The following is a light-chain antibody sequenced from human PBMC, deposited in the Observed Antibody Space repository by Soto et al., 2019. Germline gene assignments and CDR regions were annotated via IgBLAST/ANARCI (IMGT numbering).Light chain of an antibody. J-gene: IGLJ2*01. CDR3: SSYAGTNNFVL. Sequence: QSVLTQPPSASGSPGQSVTISCTGTSSDIGAYDYVSWYQQHPGKAPKLMINDVTKRXSXXXDRXSGSKSGNTSSLTVSGLQAEDEADYYCSSYAGTNNFVLFGGGTKLTVL. CDR1: SSDIGAYDY. V-gene: IGLV2-8*01. CDR2: DVT.